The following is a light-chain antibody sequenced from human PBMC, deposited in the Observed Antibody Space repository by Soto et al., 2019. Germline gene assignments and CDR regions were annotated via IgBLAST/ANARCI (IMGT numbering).Light chain of an antibody. CDR3: SSYTSTSTG. J-gene: IGLJ2*01. CDR2: DVS. Sequence: QSALTQPASVSGSPGQSITISCTGTSSDVGGYNYVSWYQQHPGKAPKLMIYDVSNRPSGVSNRFSGSKSGNTASLTISGLQDEDEADYYCSSYTSTSTGFGGGTKLTVL. CDR1: SSDVGGYNY. V-gene: IGLV2-14*01.